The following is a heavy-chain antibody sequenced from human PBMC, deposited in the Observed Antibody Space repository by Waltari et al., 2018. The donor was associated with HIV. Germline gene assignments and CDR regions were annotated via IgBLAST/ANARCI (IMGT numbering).Heavy chain of an antibody. J-gene: IGHJ4*02. CDR1: GLTFSSYW. CDR3: TRARYCGSDCLVLDY. D-gene: IGHD2-21*02. Sequence: EVQLVESGGGLVQPGGSLRLSCAASGLTFSSYWMHWVRQAPGEGLVWVSRINSDWSSSSYADSVKGRFTISRDNAKNTLYLQMNSLRAEDTAVYYCTRARYCGSDCLVLDYWGQGTLVTVSS. V-gene: IGHV3-74*01. CDR2: INSDWSSS.